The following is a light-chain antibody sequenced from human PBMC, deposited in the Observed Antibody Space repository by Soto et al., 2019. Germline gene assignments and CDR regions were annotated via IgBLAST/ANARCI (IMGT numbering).Light chain of an antibody. V-gene: IGKV1-12*01. CDR2: KAS. CDR1: QDISTH. Sequence: DIQMTQSPSSLSASVGDRVTITCQASQDISTHLTWFQQKPGKAPKLLIYKASSLESGVPSRFSGSGSGTDFTLTISSVQPEDFATYRCQQANSFPITFGQGTRLEIK. J-gene: IGKJ5*01. CDR3: QQANSFPIT.